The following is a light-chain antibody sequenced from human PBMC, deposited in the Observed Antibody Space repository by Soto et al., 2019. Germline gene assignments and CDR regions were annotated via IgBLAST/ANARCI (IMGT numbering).Light chain of an antibody. CDR2: GAS. Sequence: EIVMTQSPATLSVSPGERATLSCRASQSVSSNLAWYQQKPGQAPRLLIYGASTRATGIPARFSGSGSGTAFTLTTSSRKSEDFAVYYCQQYNNWPLTFGQGTKVEIK. J-gene: IGKJ1*01. CDR1: QSVSSN. CDR3: QQYNNWPLT. V-gene: IGKV3-15*01.